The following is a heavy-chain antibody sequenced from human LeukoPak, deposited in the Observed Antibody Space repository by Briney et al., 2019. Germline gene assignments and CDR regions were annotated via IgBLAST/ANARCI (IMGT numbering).Heavy chain of an antibody. CDR3: ARWQIDVWSGYLPPHYYYYYMDV. CDR1: GYSFADYY. CDR2: INPNSGGT. V-gene: IGHV1-2*02. J-gene: IGHJ6*03. Sequence: ASVKVSCKASGYSFADYYMHWVRQAPGQGLEWMGWINPNSGGTNYAQKFQGRVTMARDTSISTAYMELSRLRSDDTAVYYCARWQIDVWSGYLPPHYYYYYMDVWGKGTTVTVSS. D-gene: IGHD3-3*01.